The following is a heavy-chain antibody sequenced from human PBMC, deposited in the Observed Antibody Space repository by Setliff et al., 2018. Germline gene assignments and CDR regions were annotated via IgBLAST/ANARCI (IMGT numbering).Heavy chain of an antibody. CDR3: AREVIDPVSSDAFDI. J-gene: IGHJ3*02. CDR2: ISAYTGRA. CDR1: GGSIRSGNDL. Sequence: SETLSLTCTVSGGSIRSGNDLWSWLRQSPGKGLEWIAYISAYTGRAYYNPSLQSRAALSADTSKSQFSLRLTSVTAADTAVYYCAREVIDPVSSDAFDIWGQGRMVTISS. V-gene: IGHV4-30-4*01. D-gene: IGHD4-4*01.